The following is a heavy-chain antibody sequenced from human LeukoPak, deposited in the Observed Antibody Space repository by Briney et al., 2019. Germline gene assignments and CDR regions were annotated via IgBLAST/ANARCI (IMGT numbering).Heavy chain of an antibody. J-gene: IGHJ4*02. CDR3: ARALNYDSSGPTPYYFDY. CDR1: GGSLSSYY. D-gene: IGHD3-22*01. Sequence: SETLSLTCTVSGGSLSSYYRSWVRHPPGKGLEWIGYIYYSGSTNYNPSLKSRVNISVDTSKNQFSLKMSSVTAADTAVYYCARALNYDSSGPTPYYFDYWGQGTLVTVSS. CDR2: IYYSGST. V-gene: IGHV4-59*01.